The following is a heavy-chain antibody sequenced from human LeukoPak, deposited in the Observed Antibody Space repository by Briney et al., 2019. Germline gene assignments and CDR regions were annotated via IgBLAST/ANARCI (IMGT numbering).Heavy chain of an antibody. CDR3: ARDKSSGCPFDY. Sequence: QSGGSLRLSCAASGFTFSSYAMHWVRQAPGKGLEWVAVISYDGSNKYYADSVKGRFTISRDNSKNTLYLQMNSLRAEDTAVYYCARDKSSGCPFDYWGQGTLVTVSS. CDR1: GFTFSSYA. J-gene: IGHJ4*02. CDR2: ISYDGSNK. V-gene: IGHV3-30*04. D-gene: IGHD6-19*01.